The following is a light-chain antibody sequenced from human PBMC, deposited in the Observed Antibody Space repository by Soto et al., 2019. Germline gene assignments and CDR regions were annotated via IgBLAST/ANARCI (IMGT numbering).Light chain of an antibody. V-gene: IGLV2-23*02. CDR2: EVN. CDR1: YNL. J-gene: IGLJ3*02. CDR3: CSYTGNRRL. Sequence: QSALTQPASVSGSPGQSITISCTGTYNLVSWYQQHPGKAPKLMIFEVNKRPSGVSYRFSGSKSGNTASLTISALQAEDEADYFCCSYTGNRRLFGGGTKVTVL.